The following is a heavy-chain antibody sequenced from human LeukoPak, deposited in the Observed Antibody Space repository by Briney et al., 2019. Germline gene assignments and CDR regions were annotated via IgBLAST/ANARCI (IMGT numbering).Heavy chain of an antibody. V-gene: IGHV3-30*04. CDR3: AGGLGTNACFDY. CDR1: GFTFNIYA. D-gene: IGHD7-27*01. CDR2: ISYDGTNK. J-gene: IGHJ4*02. Sequence: PGGSLRLSCAVSGFTFNIYAMHWVRQAPGKGLEWVAVISYDGTNKYYADSVKGRFTISRDNSKNTLHLQMNSLRADDTAVYYCAGGLGTNACFDYWGQGTLVTVSS.